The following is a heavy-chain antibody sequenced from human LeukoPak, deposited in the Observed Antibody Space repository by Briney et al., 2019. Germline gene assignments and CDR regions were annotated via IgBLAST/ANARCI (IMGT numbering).Heavy chain of an antibody. J-gene: IGHJ3*02. D-gene: IGHD3-22*01. V-gene: IGHV3-74*01. Sequence: GGSLRLSCAASGFTLSNYWMHWVPQTPGKGLVWVSRINSDGSTTNYADSVKGRFTISRDNAKNTLYLQMNSLRAEDTAMYYCARVGYYYDDNCDAFDIWGQGTMVTVSS. CDR2: INSDGSTT. CDR1: GFTLSNYW. CDR3: ARVGYYYDDNCDAFDI.